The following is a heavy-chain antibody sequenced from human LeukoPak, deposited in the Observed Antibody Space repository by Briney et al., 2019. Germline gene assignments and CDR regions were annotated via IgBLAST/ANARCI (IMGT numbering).Heavy chain of an antibody. J-gene: IGHJ5*02. Sequence: PGESLKISCQGFGFSFATYWIAWVRQRPGKGLEWMGIIYPGDSDTRYSPSSQGQVTISADKSISTAYLQWSGLKASDTAMYYCARHSSSGPNWFDPWGQGTLVTVSS. CDR1: GFSFATYW. CDR2: IYPGDSDT. V-gene: IGHV5-51*01. CDR3: ARHSSSGPNWFDP. D-gene: IGHD2-8*02.